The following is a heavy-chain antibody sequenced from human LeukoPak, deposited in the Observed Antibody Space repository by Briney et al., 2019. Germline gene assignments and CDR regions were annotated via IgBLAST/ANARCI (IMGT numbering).Heavy chain of an antibody. J-gene: IGHJ4*02. CDR1: GGSISSSSYF. CDR2: IYYSGSA. D-gene: IGHD2-2*01. CDR3: ARHGNIVIVPADLGFDY. V-gene: IGHV4-39*01. Sequence: SGTLSFTCTVSGGSISSSSYFWAWIRQPPGKGLEWIGSIYYSGSAYYNPSLKSRVAISVDTSKNQFSLKLSSVTAADTAVYYCARHGNIVIVPADLGFDYWGQGTLVTVSS.